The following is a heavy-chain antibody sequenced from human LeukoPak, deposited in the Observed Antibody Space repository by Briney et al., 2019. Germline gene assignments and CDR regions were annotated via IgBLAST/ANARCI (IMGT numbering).Heavy chain of an antibody. D-gene: IGHD3-22*01. CDR3: ARHERYDSSGYYPWGY. J-gene: IGHJ4*02. Sequence: SETLSLTCTVSGGSISSSSYYWGWIRQPPGKGLEWIGSIYYSGSTYYDPSLKSRVTISVDTSKNQFSLKLSSVTAADTAVYYCARHERYDSSGYYPWGYWGQGTLVTVSS. CDR1: GGSISSSSYY. CDR2: IYYSGST. V-gene: IGHV4-39*01.